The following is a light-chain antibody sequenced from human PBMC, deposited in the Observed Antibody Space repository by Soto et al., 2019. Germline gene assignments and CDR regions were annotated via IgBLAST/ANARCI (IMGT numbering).Light chain of an antibody. CDR1: SSDVGGYNY. V-gene: IGLV2-14*01. J-gene: IGLJ2*01. CDR2: DVS. CDR3: SSYTSSSTVV. Sequence: QSVLTQPASGSGSPGQSITISCTGTSSDVGGYNYASWYQQHPGKAPKLMIYDVSNRPSGVSTRFSGSKSGNTASLTISGLQAEDESDYYCSSYTSSSTVVFGGGTKVTVL.